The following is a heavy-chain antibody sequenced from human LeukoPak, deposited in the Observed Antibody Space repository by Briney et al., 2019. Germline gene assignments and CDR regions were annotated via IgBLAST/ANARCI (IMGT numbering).Heavy chain of an antibody. CDR1: GYTFHDHG. J-gene: IGHJ4*02. D-gene: IGHD1-7*01. V-gene: IGHV3-20*04. CDR2: INWNGEST. Sequence: GGSLRLSCAGSGYTFHDHGMSWVRQAPGKGLEWVSGINWNGESTGYADSVKGRFTISRDNAKNSLYLQMDSLKTEDTAVYYRTLSKYNWNYVVDYWGQGTLVTVSS. CDR3: TLSKYNWNYVVDY.